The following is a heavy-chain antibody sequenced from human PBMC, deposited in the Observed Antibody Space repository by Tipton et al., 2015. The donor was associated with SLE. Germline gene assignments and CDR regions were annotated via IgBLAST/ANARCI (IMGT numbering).Heavy chain of an antibody. CDR1: GFTFTSSG. Sequence: QSGAEVKKPGASVKVSCKTSGFTFTSSGISWVRQAPGQGLEWMGWISTYSGTTNYAQQLQGRVTMTTDTSTSTAYMELRSLRSDVTAVYYCARSIVATTDFDYWGQGTLVTVSA. D-gene: IGHD5-12*01. CDR2: ISTYSGTT. CDR3: ARSIVATTDFDY. J-gene: IGHJ4*02. V-gene: IGHV1-18*01.